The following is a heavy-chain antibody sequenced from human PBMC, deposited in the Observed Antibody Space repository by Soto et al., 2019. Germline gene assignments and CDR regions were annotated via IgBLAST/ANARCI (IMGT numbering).Heavy chain of an antibody. CDR3: ARLVFHCLRGSCDDYNFYGLDA. D-gene: IGHD2-15*01. Sequence: QLQESGPGLVKASETLSLTCTVSGGSISSTDHYWGWIRQPPGKGLDWLGSIYYAGSTFHNPSRTTRAPISVDTSRNQFSLRLSYVTASDTAVYYCARLVFHCLRGSCDDYNFYGLDAWGQGTTVTVSS. J-gene: IGHJ6*02. CDR1: GGSISSTDHY. V-gene: IGHV4-39*01. CDR2: IYYAGST.